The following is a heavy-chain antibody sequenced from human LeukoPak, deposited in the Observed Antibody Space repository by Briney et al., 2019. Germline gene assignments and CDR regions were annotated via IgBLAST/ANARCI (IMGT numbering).Heavy chain of an antibody. Sequence: GGSLRLSCAASGFTFSSYAMHWVRQAPGKGLEWVAVISYDGSNKYYADSVKGRFTISRDNSKNTLYLQMNSLRAEDTAVYYCVKDDGTYYFDSWGRGTLVTVST. CDR3: VKDDGTYYFDS. V-gene: IGHV3-30*04. D-gene: IGHD2-21*01. CDR2: ISYDGSNK. CDR1: GFTFSSYA. J-gene: IGHJ4*02.